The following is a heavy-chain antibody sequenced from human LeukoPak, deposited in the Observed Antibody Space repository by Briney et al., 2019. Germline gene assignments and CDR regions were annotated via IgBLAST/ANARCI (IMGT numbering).Heavy chain of an antibody. Sequence: AAVKVSCKASGYTFTSYGISWVRQPPGQGLEGMGWSSAYNGNTNYAQKLQGRVTMTTDTSTSTAYMELRSLRSDDTAVYYCARDLLSGYDPYEAFDYWGQGTLVTVSS. V-gene: IGHV1-18*01. D-gene: IGHD5-12*01. CDR2: SSAYNGNT. CDR1: GYTFTSYG. CDR3: ARDLLSGYDPYEAFDY. J-gene: IGHJ4*02.